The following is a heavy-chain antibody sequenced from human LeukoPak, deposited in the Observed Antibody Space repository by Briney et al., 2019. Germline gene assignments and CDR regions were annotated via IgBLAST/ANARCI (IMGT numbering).Heavy chain of an antibody. CDR1: GGSTSTYY. D-gene: IGHD4-11*01. CDR2: IYYTGST. Sequence: SQTLSLTCTVSGGSTSTYYWSWIRQPPGKGLEWIGYIYYTGSTNFNPSLKSRVTISLDTSKKQISLNLRSVTAADTAVYYCARDPTTRDYPDAFDIWGQGTMVTVSS. V-gene: IGHV4-59*01. CDR3: ARDPTTRDYPDAFDI. J-gene: IGHJ3*02.